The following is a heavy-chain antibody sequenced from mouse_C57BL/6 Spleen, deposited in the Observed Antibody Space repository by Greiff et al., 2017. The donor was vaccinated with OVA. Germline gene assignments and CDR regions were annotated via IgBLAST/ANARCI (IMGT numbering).Heavy chain of an antibody. CDR1: GFSLTSYG. V-gene: IGHV2-9*01. J-gene: IGHJ3*01. CDR3: ATHVDGYYGGWFAY. CDR2: IWGGGST. D-gene: IGHD2-3*01. Sequence: QVQLKESGPGLVAPSQSLSITCTVSGFSLTSYGVDWVRQPPGKGLEWLGVIWGGGSTNYNSALMSRLSISKDNSKSQVFLKMNSRQTDDTAMYYCATHVDGYYGGWFAYWGQGTLVTVSA.